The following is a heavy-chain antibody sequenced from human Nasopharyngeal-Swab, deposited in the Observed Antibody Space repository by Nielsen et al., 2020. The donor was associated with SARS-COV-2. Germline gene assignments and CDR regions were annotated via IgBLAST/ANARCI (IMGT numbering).Heavy chain of an antibody. CDR1: GFTFDTFG. CDR3: AKGGVSVYGDSYYFDF. D-gene: IGHD4-17*01. J-gene: IGHJ4*02. V-gene: IGHV3-23*01. CDR2: ISGSGSVA. Sequence: GGSLRLSCAASGFTFDTFGMTWVRQAPGKGLEWVSRISGSGSVAYYADSVKGRFTISRDNSKNAVYLQMNSLRAEDSAVYYCAKGGVSVYGDSYYFDFGGQGTLVTVSS.